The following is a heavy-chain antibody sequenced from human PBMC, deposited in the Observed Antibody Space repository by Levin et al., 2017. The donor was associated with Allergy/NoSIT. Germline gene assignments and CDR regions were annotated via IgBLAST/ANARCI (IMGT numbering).Heavy chain of an antibody. CDR3: ARHRGRLRLGESSPPY. D-gene: IGHD3-16*02. V-gene: IGHV5-51*01. J-gene: IGHJ4*02. CDR1: GYSFTSYW. CDR2: IYPGDSET. Sequence: GESLKISCKGSGYSFTSYWIGWVRQMPGKGLEWVGVIYPGDSETRYSPSFQGQVTISADKSISTAYLQWSSLKASDTAMYYCARHRGRLRLGESSPPYWGQGTLVTVSS.